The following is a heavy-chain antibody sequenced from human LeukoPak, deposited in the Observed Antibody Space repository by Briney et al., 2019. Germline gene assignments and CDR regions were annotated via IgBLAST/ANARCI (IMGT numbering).Heavy chain of an antibody. D-gene: IGHD4-17*01. V-gene: IGHV1-69*05. CDR2: IIPIFGTA. CDR1: GGTFSSYA. Sequence: ASVKVSCKASGGTFSSYAISWVRQAPGQGLEWMRGIIPIFGTANYAQKFQGRVTITTDESTSTAYMELSSLRSEDTAVYYCATSNTVTLGGYYYYGMDVWGQGTTVTVSS. J-gene: IGHJ6*02. CDR3: ATSNTVTLGGYYYYGMDV.